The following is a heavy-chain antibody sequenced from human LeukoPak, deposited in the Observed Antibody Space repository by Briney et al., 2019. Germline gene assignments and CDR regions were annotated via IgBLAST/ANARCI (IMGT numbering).Heavy chain of an antibody. J-gene: IGHJ3*01. CDR2: INWNSGML. V-gene: IGHV3-9*03. Sequence: GGSLRLSCAASGFTFYDYAMHWVRQAPGKGLEWVAGINWNSGMLGYADSVKGRFTISRDNARNSLSLQMDGLRAEDMALYYCVKDRTGYYAYSFDLWGQGTLVTVS. CDR1: GFTFYDYA. CDR3: VKDRTGYYAYSFDL. D-gene: IGHD3-9*01.